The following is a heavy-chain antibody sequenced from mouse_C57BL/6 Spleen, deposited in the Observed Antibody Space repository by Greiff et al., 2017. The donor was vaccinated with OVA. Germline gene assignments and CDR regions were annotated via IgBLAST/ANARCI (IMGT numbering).Heavy chain of an antibody. Sequence: EVKLKESGPGLVKPSQTVFLTCTVTGISITTGNYRWSWIRQFPGNKLEWIGYIYYSGTITYNPSLTSRTTITRDTPKNQFFLEMNSLTAEDTATYYCAREDYYGSSYPYYAMDYWGQGTSVTVSS. CDR3: AREDYYGSSYPYYAMDY. D-gene: IGHD1-1*01. V-gene: IGHV3-5*01. J-gene: IGHJ4*01. CDR2: IYYSGTI. CDR1: GISITTGNYR.